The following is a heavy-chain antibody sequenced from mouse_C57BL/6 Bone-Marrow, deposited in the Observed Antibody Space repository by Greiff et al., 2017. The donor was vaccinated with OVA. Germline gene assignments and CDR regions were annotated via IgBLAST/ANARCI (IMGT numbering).Heavy chain of an antibody. V-gene: IGHV5-6*01. D-gene: IGHD2-4*01. CDR2: ISSGGSYT. Sequence: EVKLMESGGDLVKPGGSLKLSCAASGFTFSSYGMSWVRQTPDKRLEWVATISSGGSYTYYPDSVKGRFTISRDNAKNTLYLQMSSLKSEDTAMYYCARPYYDYDEDYAMDYWGQGTSVTVSS. CDR1: GFTFSSYG. J-gene: IGHJ4*01. CDR3: ARPYYDYDEDYAMDY.